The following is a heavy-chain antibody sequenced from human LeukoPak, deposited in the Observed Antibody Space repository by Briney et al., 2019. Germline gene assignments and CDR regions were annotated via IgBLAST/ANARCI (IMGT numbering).Heavy chain of an antibody. CDR1: GFTFDDYG. J-gene: IGHJ6*03. CDR3: ARDSAAVVDPGFYYYYYYMDV. CDR2: INWNGGST. V-gene: IGHV3-20*04. D-gene: IGHD2-15*01. Sequence: PGGSLRLSCAASGFTFDDYGMSWVRQAPGKGLEWVSGINWNGGSTGYADSVKGRFTISRDNAKNSLYLQMNSLRAEDTALYYCARDSAAVVDPGFYYYYYYMDVWGRGTTVTVSS.